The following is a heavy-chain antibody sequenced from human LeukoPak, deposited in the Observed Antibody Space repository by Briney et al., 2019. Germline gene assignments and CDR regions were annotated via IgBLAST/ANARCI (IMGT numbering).Heavy chain of an antibody. Sequence: PGGSLRLSCSASGFTFSTYATGWVRQAPGKGLEWVAGISRSGDNTYYADSVKGRFTISRDNSKNTVYLQMNSLRAEDTAVYYCAKDPRQLWLDWGQGTLVTVSS. J-gene: IGHJ4*02. CDR2: ISRSGDNT. V-gene: IGHV3-23*01. CDR3: AKDPRQLWLD. CDR1: GFTFSTYA. D-gene: IGHD5-18*01.